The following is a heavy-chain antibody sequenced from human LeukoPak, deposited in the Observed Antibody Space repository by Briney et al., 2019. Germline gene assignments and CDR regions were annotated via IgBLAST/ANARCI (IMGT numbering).Heavy chain of an antibody. J-gene: IGHJ4*02. CDR1: GGSFSGYY. CDR3: ARRRRWPYYYDSSGYYSTPFGGFDH. D-gene: IGHD3-22*01. CDR2: INHSGST. Sequence: PSETLSLTCAVYGGSFSGYYWSWIRQPPGRGLEWIGEINHSGSTNYNPSLKSRVTISVDTSKNQFSLKLSSVTAADTAVYYCARRRRWPYYYDSSGYYSTPFGGFDHWGQGTLVTVSS. V-gene: IGHV4-34*01.